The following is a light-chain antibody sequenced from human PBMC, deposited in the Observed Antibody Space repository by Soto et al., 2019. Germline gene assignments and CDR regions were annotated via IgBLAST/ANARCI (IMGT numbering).Light chain of an antibody. CDR2: DAS. J-gene: IGKJ4*01. Sequence: EIVLTQSPATLSLSPGERATLSCRASQSVSSYLAWYQQKPGQAPRLLIYDASNRATGIPARFSGSGSGTDVTLTLSGLERADCAVYYYQQRGNWPPLTFGGGSMVVIK. CDR3: QQRGNWPPLT. V-gene: IGKV3-11*01. CDR1: QSVSSY.